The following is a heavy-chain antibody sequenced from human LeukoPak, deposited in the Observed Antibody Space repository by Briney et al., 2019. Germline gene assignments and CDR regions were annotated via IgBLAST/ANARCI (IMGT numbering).Heavy chain of an antibody. CDR1: GFPISNYW. CDR3: ARLLGMVTTFDI. D-gene: IGHD5-24*01. V-gene: IGHV3-7*02. Sequence: GGSLRLSCAASGFPISNYWMGWVRQAPGKGLEWVASISPDGSVKHYVDSVKGRFTISRDNAKNSLSLQMNSPRAEDTAVYFCARLLGMVTTFDIWGQGTVVTVSS. J-gene: IGHJ3*02. CDR2: ISPDGSVK.